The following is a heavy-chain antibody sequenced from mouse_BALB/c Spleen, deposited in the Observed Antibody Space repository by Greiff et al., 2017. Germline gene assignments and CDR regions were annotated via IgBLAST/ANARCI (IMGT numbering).Heavy chain of an antibody. D-gene: IGHD2-4*01. CDR2: ISYDGSN. CDR1: GYSITSGYY. CDR3: AREGYDYDGGYYFDY. V-gene: IGHV3-6*02. J-gene: IGHJ2*01. Sequence: VQLKESGPGLVKPSQSLSLTCTVTGYSITSGYYWNWIRQFPGNKLEWMGYISYDGSNNYNPSLKNRISITRDTSKNQFFLKLNSVTTEDTATYYCAREGYDYDGGYYFDYWGQGTTLTVSS.